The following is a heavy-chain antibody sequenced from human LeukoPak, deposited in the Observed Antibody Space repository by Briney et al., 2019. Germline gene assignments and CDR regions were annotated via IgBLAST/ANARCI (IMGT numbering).Heavy chain of an antibody. Sequence: ASGKLSCNASGYTFTGYYMHWVRHAPGQGIEWMGWINPNSGGTNYAQKLQGRVTMTTDTSTSTAYMELRSLRSDDTAVYYCAREASDAYYFDYWGQGTLVTVSS. D-gene: IGHD2-21*02. CDR1: GYTFTGYY. V-gene: IGHV1-2*02. J-gene: IGHJ4*02. CDR2: INPNSGGT. CDR3: AREASDAYYFDY.